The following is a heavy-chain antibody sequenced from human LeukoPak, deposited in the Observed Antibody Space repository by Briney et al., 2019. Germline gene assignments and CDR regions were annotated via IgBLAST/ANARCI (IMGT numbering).Heavy chain of an antibody. V-gene: IGHV1-46*01. D-gene: IGHD6-13*01. CDR3: ARGIAAYRSDFDY. Sequence: ASVKVSCKASGYTFTSYYMHWVRQAPGQGLEWMGIINPSGGSPSYAQKFQGRVTMTRDTSTSTVYMELSSLGSEDPAVYYCARGIAAYRSDFDYWGQGTLVTVSS. CDR1: GYTFTSYY. CDR2: INPSGGSP. J-gene: IGHJ4*02.